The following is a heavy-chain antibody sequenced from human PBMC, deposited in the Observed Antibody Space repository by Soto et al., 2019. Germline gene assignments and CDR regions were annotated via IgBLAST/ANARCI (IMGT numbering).Heavy chain of an antibody. CDR2: IYSGGST. CDR1: GFTVSSNY. V-gene: IGHV3-53*01. Sequence: GGSLRLSCTASGFTVSSNYMSWVRQAPGKGLEWVSVIYSGGSTYYADSVKGRFTISRDNSKNTLYLQMNSLRAEDTAVYYCARGHASLHYGMDVWGQGTTVTVSS. J-gene: IGHJ6*02. CDR3: ARGHASLHYGMDV.